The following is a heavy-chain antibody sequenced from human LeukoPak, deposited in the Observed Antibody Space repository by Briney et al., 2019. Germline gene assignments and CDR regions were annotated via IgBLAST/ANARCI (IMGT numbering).Heavy chain of an antibody. D-gene: IGHD2-2*01. CDR2: INPNSGGT. CDR3: ARDRVVVPAAKRGWFDP. Sequence: GASVKVSCKASGYTFTGYYMHWVQQAPGQGLEWMGWINPNSGGTNYAQKFQGRVTMTRDTSISTAYMELSRLRSDDTAVYYCARDRVVVPAAKRGWFDPWGQGTLVTVSS. J-gene: IGHJ5*02. CDR1: GYTFTGYY. V-gene: IGHV1-2*02.